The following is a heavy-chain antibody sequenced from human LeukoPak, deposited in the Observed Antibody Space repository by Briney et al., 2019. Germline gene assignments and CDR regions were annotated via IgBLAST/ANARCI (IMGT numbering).Heavy chain of an antibody. V-gene: IGHV4-38-2*02. CDR1: GYSISSGYS. Sequence: PSETLSLTCTVSGYSISSGYSWTWIRQPPGKGLEWIGEMSHSGYPNYNPSLKSRVTIPVDTSKNQFSLKLSSVTAADTAVYYCARGRSRIQLWILPYNWFDPWGQGTLVTVSS. J-gene: IGHJ5*02. CDR3: ARGRSRIQLWILPYNWFDP. CDR2: MSHSGYP. D-gene: IGHD5-18*01.